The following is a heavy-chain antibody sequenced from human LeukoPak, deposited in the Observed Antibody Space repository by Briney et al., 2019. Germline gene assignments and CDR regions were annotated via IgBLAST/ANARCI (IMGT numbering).Heavy chain of an antibody. Sequence: GGSLRLSCVASGFTFSDYAMSWVRQAPGKGLEWVSGISGSGGGTYYTDSVKGRFTISRDNSKNTLYLQMSSLKAEDSAVYYCARGSREMATITRGYSDYWGQGTLVTVSS. J-gene: IGHJ4*02. CDR2: ISGSGGGT. CDR1: GFTFSDYA. D-gene: IGHD5-24*01. CDR3: ARGSREMATITRGYSDY. V-gene: IGHV3-23*01.